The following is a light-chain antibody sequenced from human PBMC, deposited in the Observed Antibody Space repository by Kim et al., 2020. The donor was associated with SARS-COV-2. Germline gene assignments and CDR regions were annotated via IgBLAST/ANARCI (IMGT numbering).Light chain of an antibody. CDR2: RSN. Sequence: QAGLTQPPSVSKGLRQTATLTCTGNSNNVGDQGAAWLQQHQGHPPKLLSYRSNNRPSGISERLSASRSGNIASLTITGLQAEDEADYYCSAWDSSLSVWVFGGGTQLTVL. V-gene: IGLV10-54*01. CDR1: SNNVGDQG. J-gene: IGLJ3*02. CDR3: SAWDSSLSVWV.